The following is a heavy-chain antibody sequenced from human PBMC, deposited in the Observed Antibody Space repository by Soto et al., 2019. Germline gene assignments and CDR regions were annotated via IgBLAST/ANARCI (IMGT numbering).Heavy chain of an antibody. CDR2: ISAYDGNT. J-gene: IGHJ6*02. Sequence: QAQLVQSGAEVKKPGASVKVSCKASGYTFTSYGINWVRQAPGQGLEWLGWISAYDGNTKYAQSVQGRVSMTTAKSTKTAYMELWSLRSDDTAMYYCARGGYYDSSGSRNYYYYGMNVWGPGTTVSVSS. D-gene: IGHD3-22*01. CDR3: ARGGYYDSSGSRNYYYYGMNV. V-gene: IGHV1-18*04. CDR1: GYTFTSYG.